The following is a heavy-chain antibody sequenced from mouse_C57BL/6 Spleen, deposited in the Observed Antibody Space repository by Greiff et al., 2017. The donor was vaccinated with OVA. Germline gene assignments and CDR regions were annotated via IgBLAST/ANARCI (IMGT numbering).Heavy chain of an antibody. V-gene: IGHV1-53*01. J-gene: IGHJ1*03. CDR1: GYTFTSYW. CDR3: ARDYGSSYGYFDG. Sequence: QVQLQQPGTELVKPGASVKLSCKASGYTFTSYWMHWVKQRPGQGLEWIGNINPSNGDTNYNQKFKSKATLTVDKSSSTAYMQLRSLTSEDSAVYYCARDYGSSYGYFDGWGTVTTVTVSS. CDR2: INPSNGDT. D-gene: IGHD1-1*01.